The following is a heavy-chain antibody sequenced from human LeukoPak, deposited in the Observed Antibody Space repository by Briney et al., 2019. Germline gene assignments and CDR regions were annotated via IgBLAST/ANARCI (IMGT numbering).Heavy chain of an antibody. Sequence: GGSLRLSCATSGFPFSSYWMLWVRQAPGKGLVWVSRINGDGTVTTYADSVEGRFTISRDNTKNILYPQMNNLRAEDTATYYCSRSQFDYWGQGVLATVSS. J-gene: IGHJ4*02. V-gene: IGHV3-74*03. CDR2: INGDGTVT. CDR3: SRSQFDY. CDR1: GFPFSSYW.